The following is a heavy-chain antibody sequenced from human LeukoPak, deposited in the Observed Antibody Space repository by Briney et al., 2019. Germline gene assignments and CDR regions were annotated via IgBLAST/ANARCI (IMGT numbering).Heavy chain of an antibody. CDR2: ISYDGTNK. D-gene: IGHD2-8*02. CDR1: GFTFRNYA. J-gene: IGHJ3*02. Sequence: GGSLRLSCAASGFTFRNYAVHWVRQAPGKGLQWLAAISYDGTNKYCADSVKGRFTISRDNSENTLSLHMNSLRAEDTALYYCARSRGSPNTGEDAFDIWGQGTMVTVSS. CDR3: ARSRGSPNTGEDAFDI. V-gene: IGHV3-30-3*01.